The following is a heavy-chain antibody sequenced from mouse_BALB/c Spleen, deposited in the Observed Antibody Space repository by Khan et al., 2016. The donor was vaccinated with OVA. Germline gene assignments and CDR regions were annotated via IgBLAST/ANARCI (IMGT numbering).Heavy chain of an antibody. CDR2: IYPGTGST. Sequence: QVQLQQSGAELVRPGASVKLSCKTSGYLFTSYWIHWVKQRSGQGLEWIARIYPGTGSTYYNEKFKGKATLTADKSSSTAYVQLSSLKSEDSAVYFCARVGDDNHAMDYWCQGASVTVSS. CDR1: GYLFTSYW. CDR3: ARVGDDNHAMDY. J-gene: IGHJ4*01. V-gene: IGHV1S132*01. D-gene: IGHD1-3*01.